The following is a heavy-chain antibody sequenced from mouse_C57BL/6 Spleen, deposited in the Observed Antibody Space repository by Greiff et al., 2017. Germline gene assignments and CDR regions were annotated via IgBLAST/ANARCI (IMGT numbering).Heavy chain of an antibody. Sequence: EVQLVESGGGLVKPGGSLKLSCAASGFTFSDYGMHWVRQAPEKGLEWVAYISSGGSNIYYADTVKGRFTISRDNAKITLFLQMTSLRSEDTAMYYCAGGDGPLYCFDYWGQGTTLTVSS. CDR2: ISSGGSNI. V-gene: IGHV5-17*01. CDR1: GFTFSDYG. J-gene: IGHJ2*01. CDR3: AGGDGPLYCFDY. D-gene: IGHD2-3*01.